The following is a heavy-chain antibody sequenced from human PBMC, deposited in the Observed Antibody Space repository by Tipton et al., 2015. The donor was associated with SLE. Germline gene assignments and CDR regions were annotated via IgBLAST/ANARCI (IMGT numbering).Heavy chain of an antibody. CDR2: INLGGRT. D-gene: IGHD2-8*02. CDR3: ARRGTGYCTGGLCYYFVY. Sequence: LRLSCAVYGRYFSGYYWSWIRQPPGKGREWIGEINLGGRTTSNPSLNSRVTISVDTSKNQLSLKLSSVTAADTAVYYCARRGTGYCTGGLCYYFVYWAQGTLVTVSS. V-gene: IGHV4-34*01. J-gene: IGHJ4*02. CDR1: GRYFSGYY.